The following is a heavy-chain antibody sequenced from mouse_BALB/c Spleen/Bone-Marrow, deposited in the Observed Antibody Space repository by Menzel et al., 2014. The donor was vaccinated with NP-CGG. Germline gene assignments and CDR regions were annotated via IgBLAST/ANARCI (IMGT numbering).Heavy chain of an antibody. D-gene: IGHD1-1*01. V-gene: IGHV10S3*01. CDR3: VRDGSSSFAY. Sequence: VQLVESGGGLVQPKGSLKLSCAASGFTFNTNAMKSVRQTPGKGLEWVARIRSESNNYATYFADSVKDRFTISRDDSQTMLYLQMNNLKTEDTAMYYCVRDGSSSFAYWGQGTLVTVST. CDR2: IRSESNNYAT. CDR1: GFTFNTNA. J-gene: IGHJ3*01.